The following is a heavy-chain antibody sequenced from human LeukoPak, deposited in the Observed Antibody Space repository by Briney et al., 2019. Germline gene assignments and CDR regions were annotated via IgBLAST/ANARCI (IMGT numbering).Heavy chain of an antibody. V-gene: IGHV3-9*01. Sequence: PGRSLRLSCAASGFTFDDYAMHWVRQAPGKGLEWVSGISWDSGSIGYADSVKGRFTISRDNAKNTLYLQMNSLRVEDTAVYYCARPHTGFDSWGQGTLVTVSS. CDR3: ARPHTGFDS. CDR1: GFTFDDYA. CDR2: ISWDSGSI. J-gene: IGHJ4*02.